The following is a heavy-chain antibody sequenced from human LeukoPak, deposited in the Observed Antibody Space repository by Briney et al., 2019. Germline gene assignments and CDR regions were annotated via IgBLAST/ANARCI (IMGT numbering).Heavy chain of an antibody. D-gene: IGHD6-13*01. CDR2: IIPILGIA. J-gene: IGHJ3*02. V-gene: IGHV1-69*04. Sequence: ASVKVPCKASGGTFSSYAISWVRQAPGQGLEWMGRIIPILGIANYAQKFQGRVTITADKSTSTAYMELSSLRSEDTAVYYCARTLLLAAAGTGAFDIWGQGTMVTVSS. CDR3: ARTLLLAAAGTGAFDI. CDR1: GGTFSSYA.